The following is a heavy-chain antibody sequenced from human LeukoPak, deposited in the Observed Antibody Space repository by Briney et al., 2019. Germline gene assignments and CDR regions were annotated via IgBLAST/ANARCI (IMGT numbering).Heavy chain of an antibody. J-gene: IGHJ4*02. CDR2: IRYDGSNK. Sequence: PGGSLILSCAASGCTYRSYGMHWVRQAPGKGLEWVAFIRYDGSNKYYADSVKGRFTISRDNSKNTLYLQMQSLRAEDTAVYYCAKEGRFLEWLSDYWGQGTLVSLSS. D-gene: IGHD3-3*01. V-gene: IGHV3-30*02. CDR3: AKEGRFLEWLSDY. CDR1: GCTYRSYG.